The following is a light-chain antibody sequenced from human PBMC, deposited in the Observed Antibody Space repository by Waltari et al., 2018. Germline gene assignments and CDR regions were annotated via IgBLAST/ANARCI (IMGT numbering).Light chain of an antibody. J-gene: IGLJ3*02. CDR2: SPS. CDR1: TGDITSDYY. Sequence: QTVVTQEPSLTVSPGGTVTLTCASSTGDITSDYYPNWFQQKPGQAPRALIHSPSARYSWTPTRFSGSLLGDKAALTLSGVQPEDEADYYCLLYYCGPWVFGGGTKVTVL. CDR3: LLYYCGPWV. V-gene: IGLV7-43*01.